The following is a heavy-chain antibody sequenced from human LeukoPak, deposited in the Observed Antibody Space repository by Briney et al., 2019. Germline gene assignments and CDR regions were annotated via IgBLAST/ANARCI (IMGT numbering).Heavy chain of an antibody. CDR1: GFTVSSNY. V-gene: IGHV3-66*01. J-gene: IGHJ4*02. CDR3: AKDKFYCSSTSCRRYPLDY. CDR2: IYSGGST. D-gene: IGHD2-2*01. Sequence: GGSLRLSCAASGFTVSSNYMSWVRQAPGKGLEWVSVIYSGGSTYYADSVKGRFTISRDNSKNTLYLQMNSLRAEDTAVYYCAKDKFYCSSTSCRRYPLDYWGQGTLVTVSS.